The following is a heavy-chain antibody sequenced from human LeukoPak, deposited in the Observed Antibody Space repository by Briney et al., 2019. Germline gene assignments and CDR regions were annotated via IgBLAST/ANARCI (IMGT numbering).Heavy chain of an antibody. CDR2: IYYRGST. J-gene: IGHJ4*02. D-gene: IGHD1-26*01. CDR1: GGSISSSSYY. Sequence: SETLSLPCTVSGGSISSSSYYWGWIRQPPGKGLEWIGCIYYRGSTYYNLSLKTRLTISVDTYKHEFSLHLSSVPAADTAVYYCARHGDDSGSYYFDYWGQGTLVTVSS. CDR3: ARHGDDSGSYYFDY. V-gene: IGHV4-39*01.